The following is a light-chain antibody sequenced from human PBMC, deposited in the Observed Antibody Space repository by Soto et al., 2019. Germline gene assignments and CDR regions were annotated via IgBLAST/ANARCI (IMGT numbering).Light chain of an antibody. J-gene: IGLJ2*01. CDR3: LSYTSSGSRV. Sequence: QSALTQPASVSGSPGQSITISCTGTSSDVGGYNDVSWYQQYPGKAPKLMIYDVSNRPSGVSNRFSGSKSGNTASLTISGLQAEDEDDYYCLSYTSSGSRVFGGGTKLTVL. V-gene: IGLV2-14*01. CDR2: DVS. CDR1: SSDVGGYND.